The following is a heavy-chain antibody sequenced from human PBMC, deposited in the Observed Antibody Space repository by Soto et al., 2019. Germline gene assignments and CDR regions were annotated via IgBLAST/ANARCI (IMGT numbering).Heavy chain of an antibody. CDR3: ARVEPLLRFPGDAFDI. D-gene: IGHD3-3*01. Sequence: QVQLQESGPGLVKPSGTLSLTCAVSGGSISSSNWWSWVRQPPGKGLEWIGEIYHSGSTNYNPSLQSRVTISVDKSKNQFSLKLSSVTAADTAVYYCARVEPLLRFPGDAFDIWGQGTMVTVSS. CDR2: IYHSGST. J-gene: IGHJ3*02. CDR1: GGSISSSNW. V-gene: IGHV4-4*02.